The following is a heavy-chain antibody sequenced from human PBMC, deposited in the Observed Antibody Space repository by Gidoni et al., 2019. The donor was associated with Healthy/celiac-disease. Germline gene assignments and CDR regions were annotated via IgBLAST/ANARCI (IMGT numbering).Heavy chain of an antibody. J-gene: IGHJ4*02. CDR2: IDPSGGST. D-gene: IGHD3-10*01. Sequence: QVQLVQSGAEVKKPGASVKVSCKASGYTFTSSYMHWVRQAPGQGLEWMGIIDPSGGSTSYAQKFQGRVTMTRDTSTSTVYMELSSLGSEDTAVYYCARVYGSGSSPVYYFDYWGQGTLVTVSS. CDR1: GYTFTSSY. CDR3: ARVYGSGSSPVYYFDY. V-gene: IGHV1-46*03.